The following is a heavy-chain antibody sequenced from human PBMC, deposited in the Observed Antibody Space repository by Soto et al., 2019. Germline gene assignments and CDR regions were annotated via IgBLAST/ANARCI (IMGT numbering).Heavy chain of an antibody. D-gene: IGHD3-22*01. Sequence: QVQLVQSGAEVKKPGSSVKVSCKSSGGTFSSYGISWLRQAPGQGLEWMGGIIPMFGTPKNAQKFLGRITITADKSTSTAYMELSSLRSEDTAIYYCARENTGYYYDSSDLGGNWFDPWGQGTLVTVSS. CDR1: GGTFSSYG. V-gene: IGHV1-69*06. J-gene: IGHJ5*02. CDR3: ARENTGYYYDSSDLGGNWFDP. CDR2: IIPMFGTP.